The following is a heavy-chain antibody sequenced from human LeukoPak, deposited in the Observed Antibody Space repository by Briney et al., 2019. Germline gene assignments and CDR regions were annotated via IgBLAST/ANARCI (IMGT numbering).Heavy chain of an antibody. J-gene: IGHJ4*02. CDR1: GYTFTGYY. CDR3: ARSILRPYYFDY. CDR2: IAPSSGDI. Sequence: ASVKVSCKTSGYTFTGYYIHWVRQAPGQGLEWMGWIAPSSGDINYAQKFQGRVTMTRDTSISTAYMELSRPTSDDTAMYYCARSILRPYYFDYWGQGTLVTVSS. V-gene: IGHV1-2*02.